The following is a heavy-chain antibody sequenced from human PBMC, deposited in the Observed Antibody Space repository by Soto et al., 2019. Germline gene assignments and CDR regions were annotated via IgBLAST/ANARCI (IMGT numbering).Heavy chain of an antibody. CDR1: GVSIDSGDYY. J-gene: IGHJ5*02. Sequence: SETLSLTCTFSGVSIDSGDYYCSWIRQPPGKGLEWIGYVYYSGTTNYNPFLKSRVTLSLDKSKNQFSLKMNSVTAADTAVYYCAIDVIANHNHFDPWGQGTLVTVSS. D-gene: IGHD1-20*01. CDR3: AIDVIANHNHFDP. CDR2: VYYSGTT. V-gene: IGHV4-61*08.